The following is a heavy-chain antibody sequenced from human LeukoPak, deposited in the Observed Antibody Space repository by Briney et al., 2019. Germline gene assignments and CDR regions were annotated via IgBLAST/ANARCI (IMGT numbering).Heavy chain of an antibody. D-gene: IGHD1-1*01. CDR2: IGYDGSDK. Sequence: GRSLRLSCAASGFTFSRYGMHWVRQAPGKGLEWVAVIGYDGSDKYYADSVKGRFTISRDNSKNTLYLQMNTLRAEDTAVYYCARDNEHYFDYWSQGTLVTVSS. J-gene: IGHJ4*02. V-gene: IGHV3-33*01. CDR3: ARDNEHYFDY. CDR1: GFTFSRYG.